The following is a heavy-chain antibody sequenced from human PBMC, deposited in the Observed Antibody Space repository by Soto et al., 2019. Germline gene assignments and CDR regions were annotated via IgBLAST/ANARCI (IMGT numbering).Heavy chain of an antibody. V-gene: IGHV4-31*03. Sequence: QVQLQESGPGLVKPSQTLSLTCTVPGGSISSGGYYWSWIRQHPGKGLEWIGYIYYSGSTYYNPSLKSRVTISVDTSKNQFSLKLSSVTAADTAVYYCARDSRPHNWNYFDYWGQGTLVTGSS. J-gene: IGHJ4*02. CDR2: IYYSGST. D-gene: IGHD1-20*01. CDR3: ARDSRPHNWNYFDY. CDR1: GGSISSGGYY.